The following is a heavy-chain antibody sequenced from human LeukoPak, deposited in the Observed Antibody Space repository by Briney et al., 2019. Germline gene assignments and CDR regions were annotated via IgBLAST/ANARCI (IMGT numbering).Heavy chain of an antibody. Sequence: SVKASCKASGGTFSSYAISWVPQAPGQGLEWMGGIIPIFGTANYAQKLQGRVTMTTDTSTSTAYMELRSLRSDDTAVYYCARDLGQHGDSSYWGQGTLVTVSS. CDR2: IIPIFGTA. D-gene: IGHD4-17*01. CDR3: ARDLGQHGDSSY. V-gene: IGHV1-69*05. J-gene: IGHJ4*02. CDR1: GGTFSSYA.